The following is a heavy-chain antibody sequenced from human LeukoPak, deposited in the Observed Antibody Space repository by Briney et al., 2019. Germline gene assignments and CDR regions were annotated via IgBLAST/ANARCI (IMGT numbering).Heavy chain of an antibody. CDR3: ARDPRNVGLAP. J-gene: IGHJ5*02. V-gene: IGHV3-74*01. CDR1: GFSLSGYW. D-gene: IGHD2-15*01. Sequence: GGSLKLSCVASGFSLSGYWMYWVRQAPGKGLMYISRNNGDGSTTNYADVVKGRFTMSRDNVKNTLYLQMNSLRVEDTAVYYCARDPRNVGLAPWGQGTLVTVSS. CDR2: NNGDGSTT.